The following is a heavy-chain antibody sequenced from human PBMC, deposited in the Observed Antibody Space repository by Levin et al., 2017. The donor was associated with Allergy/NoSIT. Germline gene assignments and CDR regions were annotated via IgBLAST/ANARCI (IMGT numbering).Heavy chain of an antibody. V-gene: IGHV3-7*01. J-gene: IGHJ6*01. D-gene: IGHD3-16*02. CDR3: ARVQVVWGSYRFPYHGMDV. CDR1: GLTFSIHW. Sequence: GGSLRLSCAGSGLTFSIHWMSWVRQAPGKGLEWLANIKQDGSEKYYVDSVKGRFTISRDNATNSVYLQMNSLGAEDTAVYYCARVQVVWGSYRFPYHGMDVWGQGTTVTVSS. CDR2: IKQDGSEK.